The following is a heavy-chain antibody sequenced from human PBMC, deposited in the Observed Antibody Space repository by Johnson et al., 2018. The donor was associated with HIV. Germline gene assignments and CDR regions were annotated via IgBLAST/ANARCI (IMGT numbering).Heavy chain of an antibody. D-gene: IGHD3-9*01. Sequence: VQLVESGGGVVQPGRSLKLSCVASGFTFSSYGMHWVRQAPGKGLEWVAGILYDGRNIYYADSVKGRFTISRDNSKNTLYLQMNSLGAEDTALYYCASVYYDILTGYYYDAFDIWGQGTMVTVSS. CDR2: ILYDGRNI. V-gene: IGHV3-30*19. J-gene: IGHJ3*02. CDR3: ASVYYDILTGYYYDAFDI. CDR1: GFTFSSYG.